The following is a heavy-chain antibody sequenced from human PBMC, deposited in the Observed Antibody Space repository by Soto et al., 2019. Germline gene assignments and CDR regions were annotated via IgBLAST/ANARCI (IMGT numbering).Heavy chain of an antibody. J-gene: IGHJ4*02. CDR2: ISSSGSAI. CDR1: GFTFNSYE. D-gene: IGHD2-2*01. CDR3: VRSSCSSTSCTFDY. V-gene: IGHV3-48*03. Sequence: PGGSLRLSCGASGFTFNSYEMNWVRQAPGKGLEWVSYISSSGSAIYYADSVKGRFTISRDNARNSLYLQMNSLRAEDTAVYYCVRSSCSSTSCTFDYWGQGTLVTVSS.